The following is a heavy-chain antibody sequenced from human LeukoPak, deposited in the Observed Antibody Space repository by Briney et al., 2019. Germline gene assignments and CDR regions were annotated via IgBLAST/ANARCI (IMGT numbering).Heavy chain of an antibody. CDR3: AKARRRVEMATIGDYYYYMDV. V-gene: IGHV3-23*01. Sequence: PGGSLRLSCAASGFTFSSYAMSWVRQAPGKGLEWVSAISGSGGSTYYADSVKGRFTISRDNSKNTLYLQMNSLRAEDTAVYYCAKARRRVEMATIGDYYYYMDVWGKGTMVTVSS. J-gene: IGHJ6*03. D-gene: IGHD5-24*01. CDR2: ISGSGGST. CDR1: GFTFSSYA.